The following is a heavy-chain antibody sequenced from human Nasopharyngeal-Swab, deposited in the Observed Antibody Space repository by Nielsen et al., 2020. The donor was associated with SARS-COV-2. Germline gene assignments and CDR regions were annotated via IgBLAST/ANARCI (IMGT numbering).Heavy chain of an antibody. CDR3: ARDDPESPMVGAWYFDY. Sequence: SVKVSCKASGGTFSSYAISWVRQAPGQGLEWMGGIIPIFGTASYAQKFQGRVTITADESTSTAYMELSSLRSEDTAVYYCARDDPESPMVGAWYFDYWGQGTLVTVSS. CDR2: IIPIFGTA. CDR1: GGTFSSYA. V-gene: IGHV1-69*13. J-gene: IGHJ4*02. D-gene: IGHD3-10*02.